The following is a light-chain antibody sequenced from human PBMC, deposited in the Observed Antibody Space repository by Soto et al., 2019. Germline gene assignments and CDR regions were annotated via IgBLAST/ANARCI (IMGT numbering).Light chain of an antibody. V-gene: IGKV1-12*01. CDR1: QDINNR. Sequence: DIQMTQAPSSVSASVGARVTITCRARQDINNRVAWFQQSPGIAPKYLIQAASILQSGFPSRFSATGSGTDVTLTIDSLQPEDFATYYCLQVKNFPRTFGQGTKLEIK. J-gene: IGKJ1*01. CDR2: AAS. CDR3: LQVKNFPRT.